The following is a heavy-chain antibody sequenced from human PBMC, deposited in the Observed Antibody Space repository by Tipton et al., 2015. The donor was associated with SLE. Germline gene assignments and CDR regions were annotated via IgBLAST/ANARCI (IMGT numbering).Heavy chain of an antibody. D-gene: IGHD3-22*01. V-gene: IGHV4-4*07. CDR3: AREGTYDSSGSVYFDY. Sequence: TLSLTCTVSGGSISSYYWSWIRQPAGKGLEWIGRIYTSGSTNYNPSLKSRVTMSVDTSKNQFSLKLSSVTAADTAVYYCAREGTYDSSGSVYFDYWGQGTLVTVSS. CDR1: GGSISSYY. J-gene: IGHJ4*02. CDR2: IYTSGST.